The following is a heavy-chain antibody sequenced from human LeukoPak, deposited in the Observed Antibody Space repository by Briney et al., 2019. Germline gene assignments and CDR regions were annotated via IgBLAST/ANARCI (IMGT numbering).Heavy chain of an antibody. D-gene: IGHD6-25*01. V-gene: IGHV3-21*01. CDR2: ITSTSTHK. CDR1: AFTFSNYS. J-gene: IGHJ6*02. Sequence: GGSLRLSCAAPAFTFSNYSMNWVRQAPGQGLEWVSSITSTSTHKFYAESVKGRFTISRDNAKKLLYLQINSLRAEDTAVYCCARDRGGYYFYGMDLWGQGTTVTVSS. CDR3: ARDRGGYYFYGMDL.